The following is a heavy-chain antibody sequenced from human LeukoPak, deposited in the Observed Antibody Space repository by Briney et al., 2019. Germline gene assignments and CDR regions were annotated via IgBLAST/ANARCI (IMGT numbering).Heavy chain of an antibody. CDR2: ISPNGVIT. V-gene: IGHV3-23*01. CDR1: GFTFSSHG. CDR3: AKDDAWLQYGD. Sequence: GGTLRLSCAASGFTFSSHGMNWVRQAPGKGLEWVSGISPNGVITYYADSVKGRFTISRDNSTGTVSLQMNSLRPEDTAVYYCAKDDAWLQYGDWGRGTLVTVSS. D-gene: IGHD5-24*01. J-gene: IGHJ4*02.